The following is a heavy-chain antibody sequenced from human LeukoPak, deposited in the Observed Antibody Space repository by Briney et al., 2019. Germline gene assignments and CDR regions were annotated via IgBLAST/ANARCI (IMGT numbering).Heavy chain of an antibody. CDR2: ISGSGGST. Sequence: PGGSLRLSCAASGFTFSSYAMSWVRQAPGKGLEWVSAISGSGGSTYYADSVKGRFTISRDNSKNTLYLQMNSLRAEDTAVYYCAKDRATDYYDSSGYGSYFDYWGQGTLVTVSS. D-gene: IGHD3-22*01. CDR3: AKDRATDYYDSSGYGSYFDY. CDR1: GFTFSSYA. V-gene: IGHV3-23*01. J-gene: IGHJ4*02.